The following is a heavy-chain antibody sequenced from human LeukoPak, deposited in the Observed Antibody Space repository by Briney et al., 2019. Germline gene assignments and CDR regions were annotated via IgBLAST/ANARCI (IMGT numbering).Heavy chain of an antibody. CDR1: GFTFSSYG. V-gene: IGHV3-30*18. D-gene: IGHD3-10*01. J-gene: IGHJ4*02. Sequence: GRSLRLSCAASGFTFSSYGMHWVRQAPGKGLEWVAVISYDGSNKYYADSVKGRFTISRDNSKYTLYLQMNSLRAEDTAVYYCAKSHYRGFGELFSNFDYWGQGTLVTVSS. CDR3: AKSHYRGFGELFSNFDY. CDR2: ISYDGSNK.